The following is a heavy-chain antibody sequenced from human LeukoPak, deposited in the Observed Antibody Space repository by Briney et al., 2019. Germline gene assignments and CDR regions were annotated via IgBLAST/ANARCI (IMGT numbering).Heavy chain of an antibody. D-gene: IGHD1-14*01. CDR3: ARAPKISGAYYYYYMDV. Sequence: KPSETLSLTCPVSGGSISSYYWSWIRQPAGKGLEWIGRIYTSGSTNYNPSLKSRVTMSVDTSKNQFSLKLSSVTAADTAVYYCARAPKISGAYYYYYMDVWGKGTTVTVSS. J-gene: IGHJ6*03. CDR1: GGSISSYY. V-gene: IGHV4-4*07. CDR2: IYTSGST.